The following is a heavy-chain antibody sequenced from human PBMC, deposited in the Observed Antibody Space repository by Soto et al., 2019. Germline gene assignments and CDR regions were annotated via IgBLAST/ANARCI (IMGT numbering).Heavy chain of an antibody. CDR3: ARSVFP. Sequence: PSQIMSVTCTVAGGSISRGGYYWNWIRQHPGKGLEWIGYIYYSGSTYYNPSLKSRITISVDTSKNQFSLKLSSVTAADTAVYYCARSVFPWGQGTLVTVSS. CDR2: IYYSGST. J-gene: IGHJ5*02. CDR1: GGSISRGGYY. V-gene: IGHV4-31*03.